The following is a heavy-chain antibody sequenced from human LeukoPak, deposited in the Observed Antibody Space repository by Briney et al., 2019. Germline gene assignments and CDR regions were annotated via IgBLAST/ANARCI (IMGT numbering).Heavy chain of an antibody. V-gene: IGHV3-30*18. CDR2: ISYDGSNK. CDR1: GFTFSSYG. J-gene: IGHJ4*02. CDR3: AKDRYDFWSGYYHESFFDY. Sequence: PGGSLRLSCAASGFTFSSYGMHWVRQAPGKGLEWVAVISYDGSNKYYADSVKGRFTISRDNSKNTLYLQMNSLRAEDTAVYYCAKDRYDFWSGYYHESFFDYWGQGTLVTVSS. D-gene: IGHD3-3*01.